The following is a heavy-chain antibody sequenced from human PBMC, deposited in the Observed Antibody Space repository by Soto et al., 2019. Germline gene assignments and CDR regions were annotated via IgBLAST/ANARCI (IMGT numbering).Heavy chain of an antibody. Sequence: QVQLVESGGGVVQPGRSLRLSCAASGFTFSSYAMHWGRQAPGKGPEWVAVISYDGSNKYYADSVKGRVTISRDNSKNTLYLQMNSLRAEDTAVYYWAGSSGYYLRDNWFDPWGQGTLVTVSS. J-gene: IGHJ5*02. V-gene: IGHV3-30-3*01. CDR2: ISYDGSNK. CDR1: GFTFSSYA. CDR3: AGSSGYYLRDNWFDP. D-gene: IGHD3-22*01.